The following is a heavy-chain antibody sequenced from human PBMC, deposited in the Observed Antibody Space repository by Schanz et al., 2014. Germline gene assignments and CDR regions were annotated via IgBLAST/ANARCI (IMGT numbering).Heavy chain of an antibody. CDR3: ARGPSQGYSYGHNIGAYYYGMDV. D-gene: IGHD5-18*01. V-gene: IGHV1-18*01. CDR2: ISPYTGNT. CDR1: GYNITSND. Sequence: QVHLVQSGAEVKKPGPSVKVSCKASGYNITSNDVTWVRQAPGQGLEWVEWISPYTGNTHYFDKMEGRVTMTTDTTTSTYYMELTSLRFDDTAVYYCARGPSQGYSYGHNIGAYYYGMDVWGQGTTVTVSS. J-gene: IGHJ6*02.